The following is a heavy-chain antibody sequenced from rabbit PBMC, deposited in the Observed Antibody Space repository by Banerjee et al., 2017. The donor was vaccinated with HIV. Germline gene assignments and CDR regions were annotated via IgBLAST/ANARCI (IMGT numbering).Heavy chain of an antibody. CDR3: ARGWITMTMNL. Sequence: QEQLEESGGDLVKPEGSLTLTCTASGFSFSNKYVMCWVRQAPGKGLEWIACINTISGDTVYATWAKGRFTISKASWTTVTLQMTSLTAADTASYFCARGWITMTMNLWGPGTLVT. D-gene: IGHD2-1*01. CDR1: GFSFSNKYV. CDR2: INTISGDT. V-gene: IGHV1S45*01. J-gene: IGHJ4*01.